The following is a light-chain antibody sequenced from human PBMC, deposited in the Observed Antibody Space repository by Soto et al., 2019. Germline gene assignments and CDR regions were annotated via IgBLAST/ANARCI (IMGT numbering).Light chain of an antibody. J-gene: IGKJ1*01. CDR3: QQYNGLPTWT. V-gene: IGKV1-5*03. CDR2: KAS. Sequence: DIQMTQSPSTLSASVGDRVTITCRASQNIYIWLAWYQKKPGKAPNLLIYKASTLQSGVPSRFSGNGSATEFTLTITSLQPDDSATYYCQQYNGLPTWTFGQGTKVDIK. CDR1: QNIYIW.